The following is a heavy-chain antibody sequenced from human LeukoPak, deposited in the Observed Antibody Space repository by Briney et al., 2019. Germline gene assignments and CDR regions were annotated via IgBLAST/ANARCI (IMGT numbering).Heavy chain of an antibody. CDR1: GFTFSSYS. Sequence: GGSLRLSCAASGFTFSSYSMNWVRQAPGKGLEWVSYISSSSSTIYYADSVKGRFTISRDNAKNSLYLQMNSLRAEDTAVYYCARGGGYSYGLCEYWGQGTLVTVSS. J-gene: IGHJ4*02. CDR3: ARGGGYSYGLCEY. CDR2: ISSSSSTI. D-gene: IGHD5-18*01. V-gene: IGHV3-48*01.